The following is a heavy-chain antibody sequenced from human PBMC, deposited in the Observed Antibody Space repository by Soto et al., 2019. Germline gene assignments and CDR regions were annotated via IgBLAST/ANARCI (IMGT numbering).Heavy chain of an antibody. Sequence: ASVKVSCKASGYTFTSYGISWVRQAPGQGLEWMGWISAYNGNTNYAQKLQGRVTMTTDTSTSTAYMELRSLRSDDTAVYYCARDRVYYGSGSYYNDPSFDHWGQGTLVTVSS. D-gene: IGHD3-10*01. J-gene: IGHJ4*02. CDR3: ARDRVYYGSGSYYNDPSFDH. CDR1: GYTFTSYG. CDR2: ISAYNGNT. V-gene: IGHV1-18*01.